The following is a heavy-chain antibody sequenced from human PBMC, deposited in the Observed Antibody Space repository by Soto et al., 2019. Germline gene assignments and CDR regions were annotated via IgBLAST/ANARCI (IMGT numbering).Heavy chain of an antibody. D-gene: IGHD2-2*01. CDR2: IIPIFGTA. J-gene: IGHJ6*02. CDR1: GGTFSSYA. V-gene: IGHV1-69*13. Sequence: GASVKVSCKASGGTFSSYAISRVRQAPGQGLEWMGGIIPIFGTANYAQKFQGRVTITADESTSTAYMELSSLRSEDTAVYYCARGSSLAEGMDVWGQGTTVTVSS. CDR3: ARGSSLAEGMDV.